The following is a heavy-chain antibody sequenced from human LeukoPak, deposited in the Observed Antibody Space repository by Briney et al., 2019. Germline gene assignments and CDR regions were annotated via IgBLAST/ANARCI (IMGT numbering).Heavy chain of an antibody. CDR2: IYHSGST. J-gene: IGHJ4*02. CDR1: GGSISSGGYS. CDR3: ARGRYYGSGSYFVVPPSRGPGYYFDY. V-gene: IGHV4-30-2*01. Sequence: PSQTLSLTCAVSGGSISSGGYSWSWIRQPPGKGLEWIGYIYHSGSTYYNPSLKSRVTISVDRSKNQFSLKLSSVTAADTAVYYCARGRYYGSGSYFVVPPSRGPGYYFDYWGQGTLVTVSS. D-gene: IGHD3-10*01.